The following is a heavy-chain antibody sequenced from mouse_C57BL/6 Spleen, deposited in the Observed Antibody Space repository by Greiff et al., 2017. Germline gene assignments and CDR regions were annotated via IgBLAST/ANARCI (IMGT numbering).Heavy chain of an antibody. V-gene: IGHV1-62-2*01. Sequence: QVQLKESGAELVKPGASVKLSCKASGYTFPEYTIHWVKQRSGQGLEWIGWFYPGSGSIKYNEKFKDKATLTADKSYSTVYMELSRLTSEDSAVYFCARHEKTGYYFDYWGQGTTLTVSS. J-gene: IGHJ2*01. CDR1: GYTFPEYT. CDR3: ARHEKTGYYFDY. D-gene: IGHD4-1*01. CDR2: FYPGSGSI.